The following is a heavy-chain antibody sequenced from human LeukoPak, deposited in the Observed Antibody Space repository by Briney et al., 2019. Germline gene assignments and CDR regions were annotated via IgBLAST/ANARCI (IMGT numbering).Heavy chain of an antibody. Sequence: PGGSLRLSCTGSGLTLSDHIIDWVRQAPGKGLEWVGRSRRKSQSYTTEYAASVKDRFTTSRDDSKNSLHLQMNSLKTEDTAVYFCTRDGGDSGNTAFDIWGQGTMVTVSS. J-gene: IGHJ3*02. CDR3: TRDGGDSGNTAFDI. CDR2: SRRKSQSYTT. V-gene: IGHV3-72*01. CDR1: GLTLSDHI. D-gene: IGHD4-23*01.